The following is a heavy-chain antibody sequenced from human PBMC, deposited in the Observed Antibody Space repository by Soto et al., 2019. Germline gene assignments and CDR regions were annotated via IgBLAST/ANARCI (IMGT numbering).Heavy chain of an antibody. CDR3: ARDAVGYYFDSSAYDY. Sequence: ASVKVSCKASGYTFISYGISWVRQAPGQGLEWMGWISPYNDNTNYAQKLQGRVTMTTDTSTSTAYMELRSLRSDDTAVYYCARDAVGYYFDSSAYDYWGQGTLVTVSS. CDR1: GYTFISYG. J-gene: IGHJ4*02. V-gene: IGHV1-18*04. CDR2: ISPYNDNT. D-gene: IGHD3-22*01.